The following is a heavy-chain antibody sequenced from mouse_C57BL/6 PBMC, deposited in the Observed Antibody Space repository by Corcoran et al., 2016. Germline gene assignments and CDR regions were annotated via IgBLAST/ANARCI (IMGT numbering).Heavy chain of an antibody. J-gene: IGHJ2*01. Sequence: QIQLVQSGPELKKPGETVKISCKASGCTFTTYGMSWVKQAPGKGLKWMGWINTYSGVPTYADDFKGRFAFSLETSASTAYLQINNLKNEDTATYFCARGDYGSSWGQGTTLTVSS. CDR2: INTYSGVP. CDR3: ARGDYGSS. D-gene: IGHD1-1*01. V-gene: IGHV9-3*01. CDR1: GCTFTTYG.